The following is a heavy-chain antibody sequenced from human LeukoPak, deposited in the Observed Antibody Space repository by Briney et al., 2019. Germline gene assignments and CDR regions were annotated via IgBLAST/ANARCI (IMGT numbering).Heavy chain of an antibody. V-gene: IGHV3-48*01. Sequence: GGSLRLSCAASGFSFSSYGMHWVRQAPGKGLEWVSYISSSSSTIYYADSVKGRFTISRDNAKNSLYLQMNSLRAEDTAVYYCARVDYDSSGYYYLGYWGQGTLVTVSS. CDR1: GFSFSSYG. CDR3: ARVDYDSSGYYYLGY. J-gene: IGHJ4*02. D-gene: IGHD3-22*01. CDR2: ISSSSSTI.